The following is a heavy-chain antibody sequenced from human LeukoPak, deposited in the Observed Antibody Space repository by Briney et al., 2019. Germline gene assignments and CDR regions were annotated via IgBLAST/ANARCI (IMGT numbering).Heavy chain of an antibody. V-gene: IGHV4-59*08. CDR3: ASRPTVTSHFDY. D-gene: IGHD4-11*01. Sequence: SETLSLTCTVSGGSISSYYWSWIRQPPGKGLEWTGYIYYTGSTYYNPSLKSRVTISVDTSKNQFSLKLSSVTAADTAVYYCASRPTVTSHFDYWGQGTLVTVSS. J-gene: IGHJ4*02. CDR2: IYYTGST. CDR1: GGSISSYY.